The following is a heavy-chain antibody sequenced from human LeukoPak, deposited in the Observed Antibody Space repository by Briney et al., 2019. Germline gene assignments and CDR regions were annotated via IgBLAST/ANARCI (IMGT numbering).Heavy chain of an antibody. D-gene: IGHD6-19*01. CDR2: IGPGSNTL. CDR1: GFTFSGYG. J-gene: IGHJ4*02. CDR3: ARAAYNSGSDY. V-gene: IGHV3-48*02. Sequence: PGGSLRLSCAASGFTFSGYGINWVRQAPGKGLEWVSYIGPGSNTLYYADSVKGRLTISRDNAKNSLYLQMDSLRDEDTAVFYCARAAYNSGSDYWGQGTLVTVSS.